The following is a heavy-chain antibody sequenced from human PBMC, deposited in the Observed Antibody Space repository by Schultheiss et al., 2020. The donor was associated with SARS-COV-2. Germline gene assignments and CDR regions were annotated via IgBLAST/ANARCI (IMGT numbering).Heavy chain of an antibody. V-gene: IGHV3-30-3*01. J-gene: IGHJ4*02. CDR1: GFTFSYYY. CDR2: ISYDGSNK. Sequence: GGSLRLSCAASGFTFSYYYMSGVRQAPGKGLEWVAVISYDGSNKYYADSVKGRFTISRDNSKNTLYLQMNSLTAEDTAVYYCARDEGRRIVVVVAAEFGYWGQGTLVTVSS. CDR3: ARDEGRRIVVVVAAEFGY. D-gene: IGHD2-15*01.